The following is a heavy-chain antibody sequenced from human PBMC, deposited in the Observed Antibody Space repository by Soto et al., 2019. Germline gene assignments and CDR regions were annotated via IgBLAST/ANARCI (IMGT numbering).Heavy chain of an antibody. J-gene: IGHJ6*03. CDR2: INHSGST. V-gene: IGHV4-34*01. D-gene: IGHD3-3*01. CDR3: ARRVRFLDTGYYYYYMDV. CDR1: GGSCSGYY. Sequence: SEPMSLTCGVEGGSCSGYYWSRIRKPPGKGLEWIGDINHSGSTNYNPSLKSRVTISVDTSKNQFSLKLSSVTAADTAVYYCARRVRFLDTGYYYYYMDVWGKGTTVPVSS.